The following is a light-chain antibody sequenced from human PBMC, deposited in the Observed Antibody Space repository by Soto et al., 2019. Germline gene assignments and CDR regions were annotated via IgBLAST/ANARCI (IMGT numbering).Light chain of an antibody. CDR1: QTVRNNY. Sequence: VLGPSPGTLSLSPGERATLSCRASQTVRNNYLAWYQQKPGQAPRLLIYDASSRATGIPDRFSGGGSGTDFTLTISSLEPEDFAVYSCQQFSSYPLTFGGGTKV. CDR2: DAS. V-gene: IGKV3-20*01. CDR3: QQFSSYPLT. J-gene: IGKJ4*01.